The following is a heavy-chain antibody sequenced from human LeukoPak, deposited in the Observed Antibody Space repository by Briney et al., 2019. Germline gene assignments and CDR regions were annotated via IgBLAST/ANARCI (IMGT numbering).Heavy chain of an antibody. CDR1: GFTFSSYA. J-gene: IGHJ4*02. CDR3: AKEMDCSGGSCYSRPMDY. D-gene: IGHD2-15*01. V-gene: IGHV3-23*01. CDR2: ISGSGGST. Sequence: PGESLRLSCAASGFTFSSYAMSWVRQAPGKGLEWVSGISGSGGSTYYADSVKGRFTISRDNSKNTLYLQMNSLRAEDTAVYYCAKEMDCSGGSCYSRPMDYWGQGTLVAVSS.